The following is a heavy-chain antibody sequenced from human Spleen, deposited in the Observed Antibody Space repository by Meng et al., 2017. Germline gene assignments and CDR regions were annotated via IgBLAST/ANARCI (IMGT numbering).Heavy chain of an antibody. J-gene: IGHJ4*02. CDR2: ISGDGFTI. V-gene: IGHV3-11*01. D-gene: IGHD4-17*01. CDR1: GGSISSGGYY. CDR3: ARVFVQHYGFDY. Sequence: QVHLQDLGPGLVTPAQTLSLTCTVSGGSISSGGYYWSWVRQAPGKGLEWISYISGDGFTIYYAGSVKGRFTISRDNTNNSLYLQMDSLRDEDTAIYFCARVFVQHYGFDYWGQGTLVTVSS.